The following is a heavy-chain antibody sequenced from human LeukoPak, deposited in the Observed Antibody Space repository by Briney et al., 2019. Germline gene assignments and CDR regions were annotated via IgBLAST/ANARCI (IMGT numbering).Heavy chain of an antibody. J-gene: IGHJ3*01. CDR2: IKYDGSEI. V-gene: IGHV3-7*04. Sequence: PGGSLRLPCAASGFPFSNYWMTWVRQAPGKGLEWVEWVANIKYDGSEIYYIDSVKGRFTISRDNAKNTLYLQVNSLRAEDTAVYYCVRGYTPSGTRGDFDLWGQGAMVTVSS. CDR3: VRGYTPSGTRGDFDL. CDR1: GFPFSNYW. D-gene: IGHD3-10*01.